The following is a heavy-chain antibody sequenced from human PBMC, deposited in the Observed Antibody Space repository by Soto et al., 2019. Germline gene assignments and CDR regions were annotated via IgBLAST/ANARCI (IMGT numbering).Heavy chain of an antibody. J-gene: IGHJ6*02. CDR3: ARSTELAGTYYYYYGMDV. V-gene: IGHV4-39*01. CDR1: GGSISSSSYY. Sequence: SETLSLTCTVSGGSISSSSYYWGWIRQPPGKGLEWIGSIYYGGSTYYNPSLKSRVTISVDTSKNQFSLKLSSVTAADTAVYYCARSTELAGTYYYYYGMDVWGQGTTVTVSS. D-gene: IGHD6-19*01. CDR2: IYYGGST.